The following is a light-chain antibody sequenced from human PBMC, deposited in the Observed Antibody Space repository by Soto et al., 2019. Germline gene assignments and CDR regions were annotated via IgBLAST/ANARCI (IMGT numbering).Light chain of an antibody. V-gene: IGKV3-20*01. CDR2: GAS. CDR3: QQYGSLLPGLT. J-gene: IGKJ4*01. Sequence: EIVLTQSPATLSLSPGERATLSCGASQSVRSSYLAWYQQKPGQAPRLLIYGASSRATGIPDRFSGSGSGTDFSLTISRLEPEDFAVYYCQQYGSLLPGLTFGGGTKVDIK. CDR1: QSVRSSY.